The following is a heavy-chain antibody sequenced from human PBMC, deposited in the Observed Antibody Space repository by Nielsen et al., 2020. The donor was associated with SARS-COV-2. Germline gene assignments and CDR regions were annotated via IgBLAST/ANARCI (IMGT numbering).Heavy chain of an antibody. CDR2: IYYSGST. D-gene: IGHD3-22*01. CDR3: ARLYYYDSSGYLNWFDP. CDR1: GGSISSYY. V-gene: IGHV4-59*01. Sequence: SETLSLTCTVSGGSISSYYWSWIRQPPGKGLEWIGHIYYSGSTNYNPSLKSRVTISVDTSKNQFSLKLSSVTAADTAVYYCARLYYYDSSGYLNWFDPWGQGTLVTVSS. J-gene: IGHJ5*02.